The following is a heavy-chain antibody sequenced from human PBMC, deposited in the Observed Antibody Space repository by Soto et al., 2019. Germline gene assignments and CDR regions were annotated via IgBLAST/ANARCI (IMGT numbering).Heavy chain of an antibody. Sequence: QVQLVQSGAEVKEPGDSVRVSCEASGSPLTAYLMHWVRQAPAQGLEWMGWINPNSGDTRYAQKFQGRVTMSRDTSIRTAYMELSGLRSDDTAVYYCARGGGTILAPLPWGQGTLVTVSS. J-gene: IGHJ5*02. CDR3: ARGGGTILAPLP. D-gene: IGHD3-3*01. CDR2: INPNSGDT. V-gene: IGHV1-2*02. CDR1: GSPLTAYL.